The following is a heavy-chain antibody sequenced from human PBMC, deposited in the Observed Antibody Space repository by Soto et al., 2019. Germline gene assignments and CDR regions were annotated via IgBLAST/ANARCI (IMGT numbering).Heavy chain of an antibody. D-gene: IGHD3-10*01. CDR2: IYYSGST. V-gene: IGHV4-31*03. J-gene: IGHJ4*02. Sequence: SETLSLTCTVSGGSISSGGYYWSWIRQHPGKGLEWIGYIYYSGSTYYNPSLKSRVTISVDTSKNQFSLKLSSVTAADTAVYYRARVKYYYGSGSYYTYDYWGQGTLVTVSS. CDR1: GGSISSGGYY. CDR3: ARVKYYYGSGSYYTYDY.